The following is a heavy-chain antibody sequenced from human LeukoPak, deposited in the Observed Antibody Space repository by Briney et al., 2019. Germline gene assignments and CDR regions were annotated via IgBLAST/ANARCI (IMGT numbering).Heavy chain of an antibody. CDR3: ARDLRWEPNWFDP. CDR1: GFTLSSYW. J-gene: IGHJ5*02. D-gene: IGHD1-26*01. V-gene: IGHV3-7*01. CDR2: IKQDGSEK. Sequence: GGSLILSCATSGFTLSSYWMSWVRQAPGKGLEWVANIKQDGSEKYYVDSVKGRFTISRDNAKNSLYLQMNSLRAEDTAVYYCARDLRWEPNWFDPWGQGTLVTGSS.